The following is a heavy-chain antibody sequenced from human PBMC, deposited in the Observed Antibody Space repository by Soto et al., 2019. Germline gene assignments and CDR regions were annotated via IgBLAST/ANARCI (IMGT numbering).Heavy chain of an antibody. D-gene: IGHD2-15*01. CDR2: ICNSNT. Sequence: GGSLRLSCAASGFTFSSYAMSWVRQAPGKGLEWVSVICNSNTYYADSVKGRFTISRDNSRNTLYLQMNSLRDEDTAVYHCAKDSGGSCYSPLDYWGQGTLVTVSS. V-gene: IGHV3-23*03. CDR1: GFTFSSYA. CDR3: AKDSGGSCYSPLDY. J-gene: IGHJ4*02.